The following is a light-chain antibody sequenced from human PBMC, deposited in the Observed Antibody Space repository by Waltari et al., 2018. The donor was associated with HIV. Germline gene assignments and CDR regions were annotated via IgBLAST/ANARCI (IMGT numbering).Light chain of an antibody. CDR2: DVD. J-gene: IGLJ3*02. CDR3: ASFTGDNTVM. CDR1: DSDFGLYNF. V-gene: IGLV2-14*03. Sequence: AVTQPASVSGLPGQSTTISCTGGDSDFGLYNFVSWYQQHSGKPPTLILYDVDRRASGVSDRFSGAISGNTASLTISGLRAEDEAHYYCASFTGDNTVMFGGGTEVTVL.